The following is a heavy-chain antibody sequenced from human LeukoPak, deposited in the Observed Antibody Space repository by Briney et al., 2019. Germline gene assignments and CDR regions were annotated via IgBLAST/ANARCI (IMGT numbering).Heavy chain of an antibody. Sequence: GGSLRLSCAASGFTFSSYRMNWVRQAPGKGLEWVSFISSSGSDIFYADSVKGRFTISRDNAKNSVYLQMNSLRAEDTAVYYCARVGGATLVTMYFDYWGQGTLVTVSP. CDR1: GFTFSSYR. CDR2: ISSSGSDI. V-gene: IGHV3-21*01. J-gene: IGHJ4*02. D-gene: IGHD4-23*01. CDR3: ARVGGATLVTMYFDY.